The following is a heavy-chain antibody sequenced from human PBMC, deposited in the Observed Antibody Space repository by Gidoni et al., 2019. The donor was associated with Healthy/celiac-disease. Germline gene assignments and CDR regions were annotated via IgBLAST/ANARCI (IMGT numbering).Heavy chain of an antibody. V-gene: IGHV4-39*01. CDR1: GGSISSDSHY. CDR3: ARHVVGRQNYYDSTGYYYAIDY. Sequence: QLQLQESGPGLVKPSETLSLTCIVSGGSISSDSHYWGWSRQPPGKGLEWIGNIYYSGSTYYIPSLESRVTISVDASKNRFSLKLSSVTAADTAVYYCARHVVGRQNYYDSTGYYYAIDYWGQGTLVTVSS. J-gene: IGHJ4*02. D-gene: IGHD3-22*01. CDR2: IYYSGST.